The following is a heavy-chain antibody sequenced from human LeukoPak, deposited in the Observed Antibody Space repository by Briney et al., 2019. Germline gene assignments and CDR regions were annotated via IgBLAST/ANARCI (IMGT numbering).Heavy chain of an antibody. Sequence: PGGSLRLSCVASGFTFSSYSMNWVRQAPGKGLEWVSYISRSSSTISYAGSVKGRFTISRDNGKNSLYLQMNSLRAEDTAVYYCARAGAGYCSTTSCYYFDYWGQGTLVTVSS. V-gene: IGHV3-48*01. J-gene: IGHJ4*02. D-gene: IGHD2-2*03. CDR3: ARAGAGYCSTTSCYYFDY. CDR1: GFTFSSYS. CDR2: ISRSSSTI.